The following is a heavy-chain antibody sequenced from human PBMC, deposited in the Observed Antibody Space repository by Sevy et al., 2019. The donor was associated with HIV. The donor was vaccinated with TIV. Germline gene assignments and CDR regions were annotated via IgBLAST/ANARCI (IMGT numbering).Heavy chain of an antibody. J-gene: IGHJ6*03. CDR3: ARGNCSGGSCYRYYYYYYMDV. CDR2: IYSGGTT. CDR1: GFTVSGNY. D-gene: IGHD2-15*01. V-gene: IGHV3-53*01. Sequence: GGSLRLSCAASGFTVSGNYMSWVRQAPGKGLEWVSLIYSGGTTYYADSVKGRFTISRDNSKNTLYLQMNSLRAEDTAVYYCARGNCSGGSCYRYYYYYYMDVWGTGTTVTVSS.